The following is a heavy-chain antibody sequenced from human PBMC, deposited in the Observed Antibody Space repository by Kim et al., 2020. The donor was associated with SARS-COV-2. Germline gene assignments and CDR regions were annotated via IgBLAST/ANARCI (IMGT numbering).Heavy chain of an antibody. D-gene: IGHD2-21*01. Sequence: YIQYADAVKGRFTLSRDGAQNSLNPQMSSLRADDTAVYYCTRDGDGHFDYWGQGTLVTVSS. CDR2: YI. J-gene: IGHJ4*02. V-gene: IGHV3-21*01. CDR3: TRDGDGHFDY.